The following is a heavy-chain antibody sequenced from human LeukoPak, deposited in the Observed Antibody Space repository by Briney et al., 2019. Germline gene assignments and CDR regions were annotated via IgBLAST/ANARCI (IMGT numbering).Heavy chain of an antibody. CDR3: TTELDVRPNHY. D-gene: IGHD1-14*01. Sequence: PGGSLRLSCAVSGFTFSNAWVTWFRQAPGKGLEWVGRIKSKRDGGTTDYAAPGKGRFTISRDDSENTLYLQMNSLKTEDTAVYYCTTELDVRPNHYWGQGTLVTVSS. V-gene: IGHV3-15*01. J-gene: IGHJ4*02. CDR1: GFTFSNAW. CDR2: IKSKRDGGTT.